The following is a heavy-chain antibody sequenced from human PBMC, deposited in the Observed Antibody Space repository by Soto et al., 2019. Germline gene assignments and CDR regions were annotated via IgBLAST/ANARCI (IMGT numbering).Heavy chain of an antibody. CDR2: IYNSVNT. D-gene: IGHD3-10*01. CDR1: GDSISNGYYT. V-gene: IGHV4-30-4*01. CDR3: ARGPSGDKVDY. J-gene: IGHJ4*02. Sequence: QVQLQESGPGLVEPSQTLSLTCTVSGDSISNGYYTWSWIRQPPGKDLELIGHIYNSVNTYSNPSLKRRVTISADTSKTQLSLRLSSVTAADTAGYYWARGPSGDKVDYWGQGTLVTVSS.